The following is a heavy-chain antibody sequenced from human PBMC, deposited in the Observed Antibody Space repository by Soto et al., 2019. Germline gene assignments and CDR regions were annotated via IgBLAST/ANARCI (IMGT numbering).Heavy chain of an antibody. CDR3: ARGTRIMIFGAVHPRGYYYGMDV. D-gene: IGHD3-3*01. J-gene: IGHJ6*02. CDR1: GGTFSSYA. V-gene: IGHV1-69*13. CDR2: IIPIFGTA. Sequence: SVKVSCKASGGTFSSYAISWVRQAPGQGLEWMGGIIPIFGTANYAQKFQGRVTITADESTSTAYMELSSLRSEDTAVYYCARGTRIMIFGAVHPRGYYYGMDVWGQGTTVTVSS.